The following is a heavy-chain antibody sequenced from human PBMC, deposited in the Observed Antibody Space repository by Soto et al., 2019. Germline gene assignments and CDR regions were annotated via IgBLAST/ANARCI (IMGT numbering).Heavy chain of an antibody. CDR3: ARSGRGAYISGWYSLWGYYNYGIDV. CDR1: GYSFTSYW. Sequence: PGESLKISCKGSGYSFTSYWISWVRQMPGKGLEWMGRIDPSDSYTNYSPSFQGHVTISADKSISTAYLQWSSLKASDTAMYFCARSGRGAYISGWYSLWGYYNYGIDVWGQGTKVSVSS. CDR2: IDPSDSYT. V-gene: IGHV5-10-1*01. D-gene: IGHD6-19*01. J-gene: IGHJ6*02.